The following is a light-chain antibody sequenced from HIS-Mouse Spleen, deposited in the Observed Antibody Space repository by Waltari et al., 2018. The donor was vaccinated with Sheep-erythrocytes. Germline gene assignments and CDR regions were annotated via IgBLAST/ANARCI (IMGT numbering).Light chain of an antibody. CDR1: SGINVGTYR. CDR2: YKSDSDK. Sequence: QAVLTQPSSLSASPGASASLTCTLRSGINVGTYRVYWYQQKPGSPPQYPLRYKSDSDKQQGSGVRSRFSGSKDASANAGILLISGLQSEDEADYYCMIWHSSAWVFGGGTKLTVL. J-gene: IGLJ3*02. V-gene: IGLV5-45*03. CDR3: MIWHSSAWV.